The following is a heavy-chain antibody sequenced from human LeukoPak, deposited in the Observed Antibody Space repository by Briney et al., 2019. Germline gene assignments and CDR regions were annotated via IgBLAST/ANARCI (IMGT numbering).Heavy chain of an antibody. CDR1: GGSISSYY. CDR3: ARRGVAVAGTHAFDI. CDR2: IYYSGST. V-gene: IGHV4-59*08. D-gene: IGHD6-19*01. J-gene: IGHJ3*02. Sequence: SETLSLTCTVSGGSISSYYWSWIRQPPGKGLEWIGYIYYSGSTNYNPSLKSRVTISVDTSKNQFSLKLSSVTAADTAVYYCARRGVAVAGTHAFDIWGQGTMVTVSS.